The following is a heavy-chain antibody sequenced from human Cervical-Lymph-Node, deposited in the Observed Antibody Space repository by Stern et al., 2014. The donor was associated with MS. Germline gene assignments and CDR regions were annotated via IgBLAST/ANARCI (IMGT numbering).Heavy chain of an antibody. D-gene: IGHD5-24*01. Sequence: EVQLVESGGGLVTPGGSLRLSCAASGFNFRTSSMNWVRQAPGKGLEWVSFIRQRGDTIKYADTVKGRFTISRDNAKNSLYLQLNSLRVEDTAVYFCASTDGWFDRWGQGTLVTVSS. J-gene: IGHJ5*02. CDR2: IRQRGDTI. CDR3: ASTDGWFDR. CDR1: GFNFRTSS. V-gene: IGHV3-21*01.